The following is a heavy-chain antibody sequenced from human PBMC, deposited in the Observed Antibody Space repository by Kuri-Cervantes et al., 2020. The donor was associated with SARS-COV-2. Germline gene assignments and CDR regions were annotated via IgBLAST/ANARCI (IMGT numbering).Heavy chain of an antibody. V-gene: IGHV4-38-2*01. CDR2: IYHSGGT. D-gene: IGHD2-2*01. CDR3: SRGVCSSTSCYQEDNWCDR. J-gene: IGHJ5*02. CDR1: GYSISSGYY. Sequence: GSLRLSCAVSGYSISSGYYWGWIRQPPGKGQEWIGSIYHSGGTYYNPSLKSRVTVSVGRSKNHFSLKLSSVTAGDTAVYYCSRGVCSSTSCYQEDNWCDRWCQRSLVTVSS.